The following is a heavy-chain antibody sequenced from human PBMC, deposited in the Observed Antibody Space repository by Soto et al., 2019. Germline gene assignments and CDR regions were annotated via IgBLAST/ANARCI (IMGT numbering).Heavy chain of an antibody. CDR3: AKDRRAGGNSAFYFDF. Sequence: GGSLTLSCAASGFKFSNYAMSWVRQAPGKGLEWVSLISATGGGTYYADSVKGRFTIAKANYHNTLYLLVHSLTAEDTAYYYVAKDRRAGGNSAFYFDFWGQGAQVTVSS. D-gene: IGHD1-7*01. V-gene: IGHV3-23*01. J-gene: IGHJ4*02. CDR1: GFKFSNYA. CDR2: ISATGGGT.